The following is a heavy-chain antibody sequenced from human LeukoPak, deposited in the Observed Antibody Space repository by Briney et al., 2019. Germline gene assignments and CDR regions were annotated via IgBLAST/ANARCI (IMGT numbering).Heavy chain of an antibody. CDR2: IRSDGSNK. D-gene: IGHD3-9*01. Sequence: GRSLRLSCEASGFNFGNFGMHWVRQAPGKGLEWVTHIRSDGSNKYYADSVKGRFTVSRDYSENTLYLQMNSLKAEDTAVYYCAKSSGPGYQSDGFDIWGQGTMVTVSS. V-gene: IGHV3-30*02. CDR3: AKSSGPGYQSDGFDI. J-gene: IGHJ3*02. CDR1: GFNFGNFG.